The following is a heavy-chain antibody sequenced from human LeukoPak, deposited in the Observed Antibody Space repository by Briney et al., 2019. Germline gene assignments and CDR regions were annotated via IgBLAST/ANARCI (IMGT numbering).Heavy chain of an antibody. J-gene: IGHJ4*02. CDR2: IISTSNYI. V-gene: IGHV3-21*01. D-gene: IGHD1-26*01. Sequence: EWFSSIISTSNYIYYADSVKGRFTSSRDNAKNSLYLQMNSLRAEDTAVYYCARDLRELPLWGQGTLVTVSS. CDR3: ARDLRELPL.